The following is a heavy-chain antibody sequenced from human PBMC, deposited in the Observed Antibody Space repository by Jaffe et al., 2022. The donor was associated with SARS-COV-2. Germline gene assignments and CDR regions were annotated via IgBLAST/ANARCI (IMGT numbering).Heavy chain of an antibody. CDR1: GYTFTSHG. CDR2: ISAYNGDT. CDR3: ARDYCSGASCYQY. Sequence: QVQLVQSGAEVKKPGASVKVSCKASGYTFTSHGIIWVRQAPGQGLEWMGWISAYNGDTNSAQKLQGRVTITTNTSASTAYMELRSLRSDDTAVYYCARDYCSGASCYQYWSQGTLVTVSS. V-gene: IGHV1-18*01. J-gene: IGHJ4*02. D-gene: IGHD2-15*01.